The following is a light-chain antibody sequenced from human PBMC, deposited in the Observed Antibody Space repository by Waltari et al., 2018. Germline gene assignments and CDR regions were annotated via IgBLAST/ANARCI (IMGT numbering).Light chain of an antibody. CDR1: KSVSYY. CDR3: QQRRNWPLT. V-gene: IGKV3-11*01. Sequence: EIVLTQSPATLSLSPGERATLSCRATKSVSYYLAWYQQRPGQAPRLLIYDTSNRATGSPARLRGSGSETDFTLTNSSLETEDFAVYYCQQRRNWPLTFGGGTKVEIK. CDR2: DTS. J-gene: IGKJ4*01.